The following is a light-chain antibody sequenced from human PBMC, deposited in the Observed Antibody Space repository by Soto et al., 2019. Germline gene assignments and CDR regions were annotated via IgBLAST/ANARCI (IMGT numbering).Light chain of an antibody. J-gene: IGLJ2*01. CDR1: SCDVGGYTY. CDR2: DVS. V-gene: IGLV2-14*03. Sequence: QSALTQPASVSGSPGQSVTISCTGTSCDVGGYTYVSWYQQHPGKAPKLIIYDVSNRPSGVSNRFSGSKSGNTASLTISGLQAEDEAYYYCSSYTSSSTLVFGGGTKLTVL. CDR3: SSYTSSSTLV.